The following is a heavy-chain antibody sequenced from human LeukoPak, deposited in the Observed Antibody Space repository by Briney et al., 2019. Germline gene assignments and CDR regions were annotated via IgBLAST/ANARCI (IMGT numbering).Heavy chain of an antibody. CDR3: ARALDEFGSFDY. CDR2: IYYSGST. J-gene: IGHJ4*02. CDR1: GGSISSGDYY. D-gene: IGHD3-10*01. Sequence: SETLSLTCTVSGGSISSGDYYWSWIRQPPGKGLEWIGYIYYSGSTYYNPSLKSRVTISVDTSKNQLSLKLSSVTAADTAVYYCARALDEFGSFDYWGQGTLVTVSS. V-gene: IGHV4-30-4*01.